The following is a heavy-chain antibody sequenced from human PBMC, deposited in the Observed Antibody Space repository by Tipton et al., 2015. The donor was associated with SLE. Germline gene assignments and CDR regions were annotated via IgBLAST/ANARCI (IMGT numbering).Heavy chain of an antibody. V-gene: IGHV4-59*01. CDR3: ARGSYDFWGGYYGY. Sequence: TLSLTCTVSGGSISSYYWIWIRQPPGKGLEWIGYIYYSGSTNYNPSLKSRVTISLDTSKNQFSLKLSSVTAADTAVYYCARGSYDFWGGYYGYWGQGTLVTVSS. CDR2: IYYSGST. D-gene: IGHD3-3*01. J-gene: IGHJ4*02. CDR1: GGSISSYY.